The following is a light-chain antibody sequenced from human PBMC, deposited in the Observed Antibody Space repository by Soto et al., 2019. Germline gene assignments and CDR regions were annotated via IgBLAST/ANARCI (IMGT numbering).Light chain of an antibody. J-gene: IGKJ4*01. Sequence: DIQMTQSPSTLSASVGDRVTITCRASQSIGNWLAWYQQNPGKAPKLLIYDASSLESGVSSRFSGSGSGTEFALTISSLQADDFATYYCQQYNSYPPNFGGGTKVDNK. CDR1: QSIGNW. V-gene: IGKV1-5*01. CDR3: QQYNSYPPN. CDR2: DAS.